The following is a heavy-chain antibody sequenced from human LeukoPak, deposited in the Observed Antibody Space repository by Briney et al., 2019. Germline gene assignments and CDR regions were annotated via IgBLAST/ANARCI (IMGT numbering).Heavy chain of an antibody. J-gene: IGHJ3*02. CDR3: ARDAGGSVSFYHDAFDI. CDR2: ISSSGSYI. V-gene: IGHV3-21*01. Sequence: PGGSLRLSCAASGFTFSSYSMNWVRQAPGKGLEWVSSISSSGSYIYYADSVKGRFTISRDNAKNSLYLQMSSLRAGDTAVYYCARDAGGSVSFYHDAFDIWGQGTMVTVSS. D-gene: IGHD1-26*01. CDR1: GFTFSSYS.